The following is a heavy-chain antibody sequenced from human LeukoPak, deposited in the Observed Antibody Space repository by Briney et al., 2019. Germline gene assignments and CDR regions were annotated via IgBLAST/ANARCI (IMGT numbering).Heavy chain of an antibody. V-gene: IGHV1-18*01. Sequence: ASAKVSCKASGYTFTSYGISWVRQAPGQGLEWMGWISAYNGYTKYAQRLQGRVTMTTDTSASTAYMELRSLRSDDTAVYYCAADVAAYDFWSGVRDEAYYYYMDAWGKGTTVTVS. J-gene: IGHJ6*03. CDR2: ISAYNGYT. D-gene: IGHD3-3*01. CDR1: GYTFTSYG. CDR3: AADVAAYDFWSGVRDEAYYYYMDA.